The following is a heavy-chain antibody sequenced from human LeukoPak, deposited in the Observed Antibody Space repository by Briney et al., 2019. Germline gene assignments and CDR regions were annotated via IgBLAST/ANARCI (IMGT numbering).Heavy chain of an antibody. D-gene: IGHD1-26*01. CDR2: IYHSGST. CDR1: GGSISSGGYS. CDR3: ARDRLNEQNKSGSYSDLAFDI. V-gene: IGHV4-30-2*01. Sequence: PSQTLSLTCAVSGGSISSGGYSWSWIRQPPGKGLEWIGYIYHSGSTYHNPSLKSRVTISVDRSKNQFSLKLSSVTAADTAVYYCARDRLNEQNKSGSYSDLAFDIWGQGTMVTVSS. J-gene: IGHJ3*02.